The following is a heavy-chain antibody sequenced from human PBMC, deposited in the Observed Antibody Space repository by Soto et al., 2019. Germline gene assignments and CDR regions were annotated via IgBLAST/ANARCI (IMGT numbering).Heavy chain of an antibody. CDR2: INAGNGNT. Sequence: ASVKVSCKASGYTFTSYAMHWVRQAPGQRLEWMGWINAGNGNTKYSQKFQGRVTITRDTSASTAYMELSSLRSEDTAVYYCARAIRSSCWFDSWGQGTLVTVSS. V-gene: IGHV1-3*01. J-gene: IGHJ5*01. CDR3: ARAIRSSCWFDS. CDR1: GYTFTSYA.